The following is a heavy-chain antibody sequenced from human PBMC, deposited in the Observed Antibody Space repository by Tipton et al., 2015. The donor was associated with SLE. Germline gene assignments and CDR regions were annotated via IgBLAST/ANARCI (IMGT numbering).Heavy chain of an antibody. CDR2: VFYSGDT. CDR3: ARIIVVDGAATNYFDY. CDR1: GGSISRNSYN. Sequence: TLSLTCFVSGGSISRNSYNWGWIRQPPGKDLEWIGRVFYSGDTYYDPSLKSRVTISVDTSKNQFSLKLSSVTAADTAVYYCARIIVVDGAATNYFDYWGQGTLVTVSS. D-gene: IGHD2-15*01. V-gene: IGHV4-39*07. J-gene: IGHJ4*02.